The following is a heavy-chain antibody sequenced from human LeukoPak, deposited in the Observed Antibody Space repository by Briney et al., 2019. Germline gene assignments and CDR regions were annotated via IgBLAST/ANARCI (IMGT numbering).Heavy chain of an antibody. D-gene: IGHD5-24*01. CDR2: ISYDGSNK. CDR3: ARDFEAGPEMATITAGY. V-gene: IGHV3-30-3*01. Sequence: GSLRLSCAASGFTFSSYAMHWVRQAPGKGLEWVAVISYDGSNKYYADSVKGRFTISRDNSKNTLYLQMNSLRAEDTAVYYCARDFEAGPEMATITAGYWGQGTLVTVSS. CDR1: GFTFSSYA. J-gene: IGHJ4*02.